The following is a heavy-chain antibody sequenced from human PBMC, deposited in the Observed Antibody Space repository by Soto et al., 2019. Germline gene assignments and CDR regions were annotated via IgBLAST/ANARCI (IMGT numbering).Heavy chain of an antibody. D-gene: IGHD1-20*01. Sequence: PGGSLRLSCAASGFTFSGYAMHWVRQAPGKGLEWVAVISYDGSNKYYADSVKGRFTISRDNSKNTLYLQMNSLRAEDTAVYYCARVVTPGRYNYYYYGMDVWGQGTTVTVSS. J-gene: IGHJ6*02. CDR3: ARVVTPGRYNYYYYGMDV. CDR1: GFTFSGYA. CDR2: ISYDGSNK. V-gene: IGHV3-30-3*01.